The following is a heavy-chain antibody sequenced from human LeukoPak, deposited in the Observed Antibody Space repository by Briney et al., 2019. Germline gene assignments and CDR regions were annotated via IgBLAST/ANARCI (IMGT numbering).Heavy chain of an antibody. J-gene: IGHJ3*02. CDR1: GGSISSYY. CDR2: IFYSGST. V-gene: IGHV4-59*12. Sequence: SETLSLTCTVPGGSISSYYWGWVRRPPGKALEWIGNIFYSGSTYYSPSLKSRVTISLDTSRNQFSLKLNSVTAADTAVYYCAKSNGYGLIDIWGQGTMVTVSS. D-gene: IGHD3-22*01. CDR3: AKSNGYGLIDI.